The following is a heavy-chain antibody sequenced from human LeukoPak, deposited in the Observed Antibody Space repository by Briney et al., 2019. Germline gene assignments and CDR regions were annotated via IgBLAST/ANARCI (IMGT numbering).Heavy chain of an antibody. V-gene: IGHV1-8*01. CDR2: MNPNSGNT. CDR3: ARGPPNYSSGWSMGGNWFDP. D-gene: IGHD6-13*01. J-gene: IGHJ5*02. CDR1: GYTFTSYD. Sequence: ASVKVSCKASGYTFTSYDINWVRQATGQGLEWMGWMNPNSGNTGYAQKFQGRVTMTRNTSISTAYMELSSLRSEDTAVYYCARGPPNYSSGWSMGGNWFDPWGQGTLVTVSS.